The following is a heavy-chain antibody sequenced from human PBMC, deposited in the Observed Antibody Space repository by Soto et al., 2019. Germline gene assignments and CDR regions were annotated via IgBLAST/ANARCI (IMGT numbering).Heavy chain of an antibody. CDR3: ARGMYGSGSYYIGDAFDM. CDR1: GFTVSYNY. J-gene: IGHJ3*02. V-gene: IGHV3-53*01. CDR2: IYRGGDT. D-gene: IGHD3-10*01. Sequence: PGGSLRLSCAVSGFTVSYNYMNWVRQAPGKGVERVSVIYRGGDTFYADSVKGRFTISRDNSKNTLYLQMNSLRAEDTAVYYCARGMYGSGSYYIGDAFDMWGQGTMVT.